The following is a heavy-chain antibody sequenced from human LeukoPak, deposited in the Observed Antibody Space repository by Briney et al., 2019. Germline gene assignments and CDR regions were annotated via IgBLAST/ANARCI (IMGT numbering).Heavy chain of an antibody. J-gene: IGHJ3*02. V-gene: IGHV3-7*01. CDR3: ARYSLQDAFDI. CDR1: GFTFSSYW. CDR2: IKQDGSEK. D-gene: IGHD2-21*01. Sequence: PGGSLRLSCAASGFTFSSYWMSWVRQAPGKGLEWVANIKQDGSEKYYVDSVKGRFTISRDNAKNSLYLQMNSLRAEDTAVHYCARYSLQDAFDIWGQGTMVTVSS.